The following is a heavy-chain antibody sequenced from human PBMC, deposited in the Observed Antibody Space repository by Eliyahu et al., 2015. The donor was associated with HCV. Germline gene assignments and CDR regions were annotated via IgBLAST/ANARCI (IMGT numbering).Heavy chain of an antibody. V-gene: IGHV3-48*01. CDR3: ARDGSHYDSSGYPNWYFDL. CDR1: GFTFSSXS. CDR2: ISSSSTTI. J-gene: IGHJ2*01. D-gene: IGHD3-22*01. Sequence: EVQLVESGGGLVQPGGSLRLSCTAXGFTFSSXSXNWVRQAPGKGVGWVSYISSSSTTINYADSVKGRFTISRDNAKNSLYLQMNSLTAEDTAVYYCARDGSHYDSSGYPNWYFDLWGRGTLVTVSS.